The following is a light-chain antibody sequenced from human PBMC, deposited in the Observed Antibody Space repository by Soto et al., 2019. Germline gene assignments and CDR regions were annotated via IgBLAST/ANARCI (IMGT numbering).Light chain of an antibody. CDR3: QQRSNWRGT. J-gene: IGKJ1*01. CDR1: QSVGSK. V-gene: IGKV3-11*01. Sequence: EIVMTQSPATLSVVPVERATLSGMASQSVGSKLAWYQQKPGQAPRLLIYDASNRATGIPARFSGSGSGTDFTLTISSLEPEDFAVYYCQQRSNWRGTFGQGTKVDIK. CDR2: DAS.